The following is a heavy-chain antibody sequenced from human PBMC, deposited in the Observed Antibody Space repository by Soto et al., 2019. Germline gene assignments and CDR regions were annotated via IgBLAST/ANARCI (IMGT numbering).Heavy chain of an antibody. CDR2: IYYSGST. D-gene: IGHD6-6*01. Sequence: SDTLSLTCTVSGGSIRSDGYYWSWIRQHPGKGLEWIGYIYYSGSTYYNPSLKSRVSISADTSNNQFSLKLTSVTAADTAVYYCAGGSSKSWFDPWGQGTLVTVSS. CDR3: AGGSSKSWFDP. CDR1: GGSIRSDGYY. J-gene: IGHJ5*02. V-gene: IGHV4-31*03.